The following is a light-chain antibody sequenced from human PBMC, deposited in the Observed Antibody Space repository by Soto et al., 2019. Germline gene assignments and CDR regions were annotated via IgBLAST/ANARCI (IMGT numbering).Light chain of an antibody. V-gene: IGKV1-5*03. CDR3: QQYDTYST. J-gene: IGKJ4*01. CDR1: QSISSW. Sequence: DIQMTQSPSTLSASVGDRVTITCRASQSISSWLAWYQQKPGKAPKLLIYKASSLKSGVPSRFSGSGSGTEFTLTISSLQPDDFATYSCQQYDTYSTFG. CDR2: KAS.